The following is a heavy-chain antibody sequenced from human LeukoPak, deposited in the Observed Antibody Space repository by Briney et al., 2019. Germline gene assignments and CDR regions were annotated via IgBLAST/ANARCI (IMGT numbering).Heavy chain of an antibody. CDR1: GGSISSGGYS. CDR2: IYHSGST. Sequence: SQTLSLTCAVSGGSISSGGYSWSWIRQPPGKGLEWIGYIYHSGSTYYSPSLKSRVTISVDRSKNQFSLKLSSVTAADTAVYYCASQKSSFDYWGQGTLVTVSS. J-gene: IGHJ4*02. V-gene: IGHV4-30-2*01. CDR3: ASQKSSFDY.